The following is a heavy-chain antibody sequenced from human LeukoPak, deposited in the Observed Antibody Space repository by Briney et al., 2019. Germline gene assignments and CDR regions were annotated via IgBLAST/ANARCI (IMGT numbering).Heavy chain of an antibody. V-gene: IGHV3-23*01. CDR2: ISTGGERT. CDR1: GFTFSSYA. D-gene: IGHD3-22*01. Sequence: GGSLRLSCAASGFTFSSYAMSWVRQAPGKGLEWVSSISTGGERTYYADSMKGRFTISRDNSKNTLYLQIHSLRAEDTAIYYCAKDCVLYSSSPIDYWGQGTLVTVSS. J-gene: IGHJ4*02. CDR3: AKDCVLYSSSPIDY.